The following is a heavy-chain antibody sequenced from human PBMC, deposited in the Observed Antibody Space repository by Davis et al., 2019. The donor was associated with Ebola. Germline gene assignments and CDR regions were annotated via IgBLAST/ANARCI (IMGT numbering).Heavy chain of an antibody. J-gene: IGHJ4*02. V-gene: IGHV3-23*01. CDR2: ISDSGGST. CDR1: GFTFSSYA. D-gene: IGHD6-19*01. Sequence: GGSLTLSCAASGFTFSSYAMSWVRQAPGKGLEWVSVISDSGGSTYYADSVKGRFTISRDNAKNSLYLQMNSLRAEDTAVYYCSREGTRYSSGWYGPSGYWGQGTLVTVSS. CDR3: SREGTRYSSGWYGPSGY.